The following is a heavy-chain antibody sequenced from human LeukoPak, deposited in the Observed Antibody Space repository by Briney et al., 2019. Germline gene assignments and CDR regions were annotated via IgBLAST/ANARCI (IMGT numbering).Heavy chain of an antibody. J-gene: IGHJ5*02. CDR2: INPSRGST. Sequence: GASVKVSCKASGYTFTSYYIHWVRQAPGQGLEWMGMINPSRGSTSYAQKFRGGLTMTRDTSTSTVYMELSSLRSEDTAVYYCTRGVQLERRYYNWFDPWGQGTLVTVSS. D-gene: IGHD1-1*01. CDR1: GYTFTSYY. CDR3: TRGVQLERRYYNWFDP. V-gene: IGHV1-46*01.